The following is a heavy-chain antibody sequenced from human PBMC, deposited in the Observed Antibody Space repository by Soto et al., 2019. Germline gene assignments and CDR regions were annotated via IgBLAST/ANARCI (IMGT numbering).Heavy chain of an antibody. Sequence: ASVKVSCKVFGYTLTELSMHWVRQAPGKGLERMGGFDPEDGETIYAQKFQGRVTMTEDTSTDTAYMELSSLRSEDTAVYYCATGTPYYDSSGYYPDYWGQGTLVTVSS. J-gene: IGHJ4*02. CDR2: FDPEDGET. V-gene: IGHV1-24*01. CDR1: GYTLTELS. CDR3: ATGTPYYDSSGYYPDY. D-gene: IGHD3-22*01.